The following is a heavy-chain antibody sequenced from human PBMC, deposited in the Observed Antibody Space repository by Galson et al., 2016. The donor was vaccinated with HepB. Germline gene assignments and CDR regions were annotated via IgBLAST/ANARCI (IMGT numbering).Heavy chain of an antibody. CDR2: ISYDGSNR. CDR1: GFTFSGYP. CDR3: GRAVGKPGIAMAADY. J-gene: IGHJ4*02. Sequence: SLRLSCAASGFTFSGYPLHWVRQAPGKGLEWVAVISYDGSNRYYADSVKGRFTISRDDSESTLYLQMNSLRPDDTAVYYCGRAVGKPGIAMAADYWGQGNLVTVSS. D-gene: IGHD6-19*01. V-gene: IGHV3-30-3*01.